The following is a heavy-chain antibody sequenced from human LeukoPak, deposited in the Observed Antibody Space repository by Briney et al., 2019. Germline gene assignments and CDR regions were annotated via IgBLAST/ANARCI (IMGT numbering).Heavy chain of an antibody. CDR3: ARTREQWQVLDY. J-gene: IGHJ4*02. D-gene: IGHD6-19*01. Sequence: GGSLRLFCAASGFTVSSNYMSWVRQAPGKGLEWVALISFDGSNKYYSDSVKGRFTISRDNSKNMVYLQMNSLRAEDTAVYYCARTREQWQVLDYWGQGTLVTVSS. CDR2: ISFDGSNK. CDR1: GFTVSSNY. V-gene: IGHV3-30-3*01.